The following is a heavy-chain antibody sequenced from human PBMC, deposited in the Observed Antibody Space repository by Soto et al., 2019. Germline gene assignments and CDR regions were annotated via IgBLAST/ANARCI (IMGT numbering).Heavy chain of an antibody. J-gene: IGHJ5*02. Sequence: PSETLSLTCAVSGGSISSGGYSWSWIRQPPGKGLEWIGYNYHSGSTYYNPSLKSRVTISVDRSKNQFSLKLSSVTAADTAVYYCARVPDRWGQGTLVTVSS. D-gene: IGHD2-2*01. CDR1: GGSISSGGYS. V-gene: IGHV4-30-2*01. CDR3: ARVPDR. CDR2: NYHSGST.